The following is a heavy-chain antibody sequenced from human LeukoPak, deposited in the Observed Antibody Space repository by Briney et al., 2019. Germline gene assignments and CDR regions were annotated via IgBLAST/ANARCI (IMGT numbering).Heavy chain of an antibody. CDR1: GYSFKDYY. V-gene: IGHV1-2*02. J-gene: IGHJ5*02. CDR3: ARGRTMIRGVSWFGP. Sequence: ASMKVSCRASGYSFKDYYIHWVRQAPGQGPEWMGWINPHSGATKYALRFQGRVTMTRDTSISTVYMELSSLRSDDTAVYYCARGRTMIRGVSWFGPWGQGTLVSVSS. CDR2: INPHSGAT. D-gene: IGHD3-10*01.